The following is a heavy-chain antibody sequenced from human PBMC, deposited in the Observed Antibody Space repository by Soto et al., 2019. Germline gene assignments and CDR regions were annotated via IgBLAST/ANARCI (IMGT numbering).Heavy chain of an antibody. J-gene: IGHJ5*02. Sequence: PSETLSLTCTVSGGSVSSGSYYWSWIRQPPGKGLEWIGYIYYSGSTNYNPPLKSRVTISVDTSKNQFSLKLSSVTAADTAVYYCARDGCSGGSCYGWFDPWGQGTLVTVSS. CDR2: IYYSGST. D-gene: IGHD2-15*01. CDR3: ARDGCSGGSCYGWFDP. V-gene: IGHV4-61*01. CDR1: GGSVSSGSYY.